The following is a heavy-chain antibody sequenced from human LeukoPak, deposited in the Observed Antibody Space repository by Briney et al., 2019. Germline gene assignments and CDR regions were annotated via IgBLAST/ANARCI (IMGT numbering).Heavy chain of an antibody. V-gene: IGHV3-23*01. CDR2: ISGSGAYT. Sequence: PGGSLRLSCAASGFTFSTYAMSWVRQAPGKGLEWVSTISGSGAYTYYADSVRGRFTISRDNAKNTLYLQMNNLKAEDTAIYYCAKRIEGRADDVFDIWGQGTMVTVSS. J-gene: IGHJ3*02. CDR3: AKRIEGRADDVFDI. CDR1: GFTFSTYA.